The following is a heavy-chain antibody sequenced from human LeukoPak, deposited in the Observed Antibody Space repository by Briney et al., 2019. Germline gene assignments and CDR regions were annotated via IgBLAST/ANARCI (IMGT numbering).Heavy chain of an antibody. V-gene: IGHV1-69*05. CDR3: ARAIVVVPAAIGWFDP. CDR1: GGTFSSYA. J-gene: IGHJ5*02. CDR2: IIPIFGTA. D-gene: IGHD2-2*01. Sequence: SVKVSCKASGGTFSSYAISWVRQAPGQGLEWMGGIIPIFGTANYAQKFQGRVTITTDESTSTTYMELSSLRSEDTAVYYWARAIVVVPAAIGWFDPWGQGTLVTVSS.